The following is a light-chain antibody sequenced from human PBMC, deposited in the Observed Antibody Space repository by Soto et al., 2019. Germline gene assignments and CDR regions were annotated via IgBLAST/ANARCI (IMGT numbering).Light chain of an antibody. CDR3: QQYRDLPQT. J-gene: IGKJ1*01. CDR2: NSS. CDR1: QTVRNNY. Sequence: EIVLTQSPGTLSLSPGERATLSCRASQTVRNNYLAWYQQKPGQAPRRLIYNSSTRPTGIPDRFSGSGSGTDFTLTISRLEPEDFALYFCQQYRDLPQTFGQGTRVEIK. V-gene: IGKV3-20*01.